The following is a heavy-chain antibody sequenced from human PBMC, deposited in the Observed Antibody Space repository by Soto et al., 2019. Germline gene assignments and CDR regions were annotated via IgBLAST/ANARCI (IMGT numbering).Heavy chain of an antibody. CDR3: ARGLLRFLEWSNSYGMDV. Sequence: SVKVSCKASGGTFSRYAISWVRQAPGQGLEWMGGIIPIFGTANYAQKFQGRVTITADKSTSTAYMELSSLRSEDTAVYYCARGLLRFLEWSNSYGMDVWGQGTTVTVSS. J-gene: IGHJ6*02. CDR1: GGTFSRYA. V-gene: IGHV1-69*06. CDR2: IIPIFGTA. D-gene: IGHD3-3*01.